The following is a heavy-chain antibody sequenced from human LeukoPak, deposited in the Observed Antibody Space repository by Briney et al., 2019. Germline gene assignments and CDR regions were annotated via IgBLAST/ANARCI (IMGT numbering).Heavy chain of an antibody. J-gene: IGHJ3*02. D-gene: IGHD3-3*01. CDR3: ARLLAIFGVGDLYAFDI. Sequence: PGRCLRPSWAPAGLTFGSSRMGCVSHAAGKGLGWVSSISMSSYISYADSGKGRSSISRHHAKTSLYLQLTRRRAEASSVYYCARLLAIFGVGDLYAFDIWGQGTMVTVSS. CDR1: GLTFGSSR. CDR2: ISMSSYI. V-gene: IGHV3-21*01.